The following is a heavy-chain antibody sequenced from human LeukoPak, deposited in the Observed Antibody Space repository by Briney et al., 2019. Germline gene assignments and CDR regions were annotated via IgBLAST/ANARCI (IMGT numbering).Heavy chain of an antibody. J-gene: IGHJ3*02. CDR1: GFTFSIYT. D-gene: IGHD3-22*01. Sequence: GRSLRLSCAASGFTFSIYTMNWVRQAPGKGLGWVSSISSSSSYIYYADSVKGRFTISRDNAKNSLYLQMNSLRAEDTAVYYCARDPQPYYYDSSARAFDIWGQGTMVTVSS. V-gene: IGHV3-21*01. CDR3: ARDPQPYYYDSSARAFDI. CDR2: ISSSSSYI.